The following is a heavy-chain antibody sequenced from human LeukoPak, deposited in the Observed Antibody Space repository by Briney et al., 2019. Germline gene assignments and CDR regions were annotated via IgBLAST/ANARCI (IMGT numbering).Heavy chain of an antibody. CDR1: GGSLSSYY. CDR3: ARAGSWTLNFDY. CDR2: IYYSGNT. Sequence: SETLSLTCIVPGGSLSSYYWSWVREPPGKGLEWIGYIYYSGNTNSNPSLKTRVNISVDTSKNQFSLKLSSVTAADTAVYYCARAGSWTLNFDYWGQGTLVTVSS. V-gene: IGHV4-59*01. J-gene: IGHJ4*02. D-gene: IGHD6-13*01.